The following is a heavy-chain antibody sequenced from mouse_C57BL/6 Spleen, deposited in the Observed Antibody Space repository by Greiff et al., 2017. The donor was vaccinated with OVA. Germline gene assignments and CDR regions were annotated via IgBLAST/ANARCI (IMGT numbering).Heavy chain of an antibody. V-gene: IGHV1-20*01. CDR2: INPYNGDT. D-gene: IGHD1-1*01. CDR3: ARNYGSSWGFDY. CDR1: GYSFTGYF. J-gene: IGHJ2*01. Sequence: EVQLQQSGPELVKPGDSVKISCKASGYSFTGYFMNWVMQSHGKSLEWIGRINPYNGDTFYNQKFKGKATLTVDKSSSTAHMELRSLTSEDSAVYYCARNYGSSWGFDYWGQGTTLTVSS.